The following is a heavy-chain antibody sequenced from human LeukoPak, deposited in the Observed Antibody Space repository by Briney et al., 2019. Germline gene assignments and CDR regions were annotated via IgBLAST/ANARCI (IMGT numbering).Heavy chain of an antibody. J-gene: IGHJ5*02. D-gene: IGHD3-22*01. CDR3: ARGYDSSGYLTSNYNWFDP. V-gene: IGHV4-34*01. CDR1: GGPFSGYY. CDR2: INHSGST. Sequence: SETLSLTCAVSGGPFSGYYWSWIRQPPGKGLEWIGEINHSGSTNYNPSVKSRVTISVDTSKNQFSLKLSSVTAADTAVYYCARGYDSSGYLTSNYNWFDPWGQGTLVTVSS.